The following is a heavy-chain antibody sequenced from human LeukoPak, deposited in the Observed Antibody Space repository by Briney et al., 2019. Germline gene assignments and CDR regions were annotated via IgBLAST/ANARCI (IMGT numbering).Heavy chain of an antibody. D-gene: IGHD6-13*01. CDR3: ARAKLGSSWYDPTPSSYYGMDV. CDR2: TNPANGNI. J-gene: IGHJ6*02. Sequence: ASVTVSLKASGYTLRSYVIHWLRHAPGQNLEWVGWTNPANGNIKYSRNSQGRVTITRATSASVVYMELSSLTYEDTAVYFCARAKLGSSWYDPTPSSYYGMDVWGQGTTVTVSS. V-gene: IGHV1-3*01. CDR1: GYTLRSYV.